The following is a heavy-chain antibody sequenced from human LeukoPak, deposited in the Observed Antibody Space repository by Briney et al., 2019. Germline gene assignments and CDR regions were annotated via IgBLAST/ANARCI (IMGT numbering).Heavy chain of an antibody. CDR1: GFTFSSYS. Sequence: GGSLRLSCAASGFTFSSYSMNWVRQAPGKGLEWVSSISSSSSYIYYADSMKGRFTISRDNAKNSLYLQMNSLRAEDTAVYYCAREEVGELFYYYYGMDVWGQGTTVTVSS. V-gene: IGHV3-21*01. CDR3: AREEVGELFYYYYGMDV. J-gene: IGHJ6*02. D-gene: IGHD3-10*01. CDR2: ISSSSSYI.